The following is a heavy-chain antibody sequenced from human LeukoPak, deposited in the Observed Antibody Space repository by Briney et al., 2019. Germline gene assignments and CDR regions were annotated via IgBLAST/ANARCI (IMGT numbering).Heavy chain of an antibody. CDR3: TRDDVGRRYDY. Sequence: SRTLSLTCAISGDSVFSSTAAWNWIRQSPSRGLEWLGRTYYRSNWINEYAISVRGRIAINPDTSKNQFSLQLNSVTPEDTAVYFCTRDDVGRRYDYWGQGIRVTVSS. J-gene: IGHJ4*02. CDR1: GDSVFSSTAA. CDR2: TYYRSNWIN. D-gene: IGHD1-26*01. V-gene: IGHV6-1*01.